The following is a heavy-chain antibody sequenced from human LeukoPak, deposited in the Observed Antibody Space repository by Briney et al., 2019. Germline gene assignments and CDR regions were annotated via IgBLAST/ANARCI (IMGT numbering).Heavy chain of an antibody. Sequence: GGSLRLSCAASGFTFSTYVMHWVRQPAGKGLEWVSTIGADAETYYPASVRGRFTITRDNAKNTLHLHMNSLRAGDTAVYFCARGNWAYYASGISGMDVWGQGTTVTVSS. CDR2: IGADAET. CDR1: GFTFSTYV. D-gene: IGHD3-10*01. CDR3: ARGNWAYYASGISGMDV. V-gene: IGHV3-13*01. J-gene: IGHJ6*02.